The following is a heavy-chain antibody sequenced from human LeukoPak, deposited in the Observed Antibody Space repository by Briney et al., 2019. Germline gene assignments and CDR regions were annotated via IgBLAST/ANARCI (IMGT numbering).Heavy chain of an antibody. CDR1: GGSISSGGYS. V-gene: IGHV4-30-2*03. Sequence: PSQTLSLTCAVSGGSISSGGYSWSWIRQPPGKGLEWIGSIYYSGSTYYNPSLKSRVTISVDTSKNQFSLKLSSVTAADTAVYYCARLPWSGKYFYGDYDGGYFQHWGQGTLVTVSS. CDR2: IYYSGST. J-gene: IGHJ1*01. D-gene: IGHD4-17*01. CDR3: ARLPWSGKYFYGDYDGGYFQH.